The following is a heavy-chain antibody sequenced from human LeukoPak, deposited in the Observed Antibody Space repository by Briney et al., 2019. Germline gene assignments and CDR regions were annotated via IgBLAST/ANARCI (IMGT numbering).Heavy chain of an antibody. V-gene: IGHV3-53*01. D-gene: IGHD2-15*01. CDR3: ARATPYYFDY. CDR2: IYSGGST. CDR1: GFTVSSNY. Sequence: VGSLSLSCAASGFTVSSNYMSWVRQAPGKGLEWVSVIYSGGSTYYADSVKGRFTISRDNPKNTLYLQMNSLRAEDTAVYYCARATPYYFDYWGQGTLVTVSS. J-gene: IGHJ4*02.